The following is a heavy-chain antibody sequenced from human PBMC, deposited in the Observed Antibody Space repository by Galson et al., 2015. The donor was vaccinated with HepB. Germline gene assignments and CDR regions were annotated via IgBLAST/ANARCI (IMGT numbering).Heavy chain of an antibody. D-gene: IGHD3-3*01. Sequence: SLRLSCAASGFTFDDYGMSWVRQAPGKGLEWVSGINWNGGSTGYADSVKGRFTISRDNAKNSLYLLMNSLRAEDTALYYCARVGYDFWSDYPEITHYYYYGMDVWGQGTTVTVSS. J-gene: IGHJ6*02. CDR2: INWNGGST. CDR1: GFTFDDYG. V-gene: IGHV3-20*04. CDR3: ARVGYDFWSDYPEITHYYYYGMDV.